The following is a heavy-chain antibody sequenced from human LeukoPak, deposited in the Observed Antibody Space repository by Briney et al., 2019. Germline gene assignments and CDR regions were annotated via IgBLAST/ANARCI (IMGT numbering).Heavy chain of an antibody. Sequence: PGGSLRLSCAASGFTFSSYWMSWVRQAPGKGREWVANIKQDGSEKYYVDSVKGRFTISRGNAKNSLYPQMNSLRPEDTAVYYCARGQSTPYSISSYYFDYWGQGTLVTVSS. V-gene: IGHV3-7*01. CDR2: IKQDGSEK. CDR3: ARGQSTPYSISSYYFDY. D-gene: IGHD6-6*01. CDR1: GFTFSSYW. J-gene: IGHJ4*02.